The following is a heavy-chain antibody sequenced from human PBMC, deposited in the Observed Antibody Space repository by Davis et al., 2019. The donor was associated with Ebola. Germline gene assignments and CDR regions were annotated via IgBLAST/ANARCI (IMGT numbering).Heavy chain of an antibody. J-gene: IGHJ4*02. CDR3: AGSSGYYCFDY. CDR2: INQSGVT. V-gene: IGHV4-34*01. D-gene: IGHD3-22*01. CDR1: SGSSSGSY. Sequence: PSETLSLTCAVYSGSSSGSYCSWIRQHPGKGLEWIGEINQSGVTNYNPSLQSRVTISVDTSKNQFSLKLSSVTAADTAVYYCAGSSGYYCFDYWGQGTLVTVSS.